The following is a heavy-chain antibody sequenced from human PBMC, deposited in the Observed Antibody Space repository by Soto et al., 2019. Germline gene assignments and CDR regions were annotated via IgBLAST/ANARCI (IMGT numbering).Heavy chain of an antibody. CDR1: GFTFSDHY. V-gene: IGHV3-72*01. D-gene: IGHD2-21*01. CDR3: ARACSSYYYYFMDV. CDR2: TRNKANSYTT. J-gene: IGHJ6*03. Sequence: GGSLRLSCAVSGFTFSDHYMDWVRQAPGKGLEWVGRTRNKANSYTTEYAASVKGRFTISRDDSQNSLYLQMNSLQTEDTAVYYCARACSSYYYYFMDVWGKGTTVTVSS.